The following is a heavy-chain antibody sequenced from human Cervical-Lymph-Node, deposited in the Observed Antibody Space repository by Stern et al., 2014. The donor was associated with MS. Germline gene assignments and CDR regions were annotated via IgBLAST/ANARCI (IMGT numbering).Heavy chain of an antibody. D-gene: IGHD6-19*01. J-gene: IGHJ4*02. CDR3: VKERVSGWYDFDF. Sequence: EVQLVESGGGLVQPGGSLRLSCSASGFTFSSYAMHWVRQAPGKGLEYVSGLSSNGGATYYADSVKGRFTISRDNSKNTLNLQMSSLTPDDTAVYYCVKERVSGWYDFDFWGQGTLVTVSS. CDR2: LSSNGGAT. CDR1: GFTFSSYA. V-gene: IGHV3-64D*06.